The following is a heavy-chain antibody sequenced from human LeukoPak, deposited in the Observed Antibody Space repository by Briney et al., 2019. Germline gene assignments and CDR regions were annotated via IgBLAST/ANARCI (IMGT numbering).Heavy chain of an antibody. V-gene: IGHV5-51*01. CDR2: IYPGDSDT. CDR1: GYSFTSYW. J-gene: IGHJ4*02. D-gene: IGHD3-22*01. Sequence: GESLKISCKGSGYSFTSYWIGWVRQMPGKGLEWTGIIYPGDSDTRYSPSFQGQVTISADKSISTAYLQWSSLKASDTAMYYCTRGRYYDSSGYWRKYYFDYWGQGTLVTVSS. CDR3: TRGRYYDSSGYWRKYYFDY.